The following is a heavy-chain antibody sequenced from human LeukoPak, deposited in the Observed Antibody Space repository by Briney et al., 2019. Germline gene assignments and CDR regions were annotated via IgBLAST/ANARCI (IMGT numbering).Heavy chain of an antibody. D-gene: IGHD2-15*01. Sequence: PSETLSLTCAVYGGSFSDYYWTWIRQPPGKGLEWIGEINHSGSPNNNPSLKSRVSISFDTSKNQFSLKLTSVTAADTAVYYCARALRYCSDGNCFYYYVDYWGQGSLVTVSS. J-gene: IGHJ4*02. V-gene: IGHV4-34*01. CDR2: INHSGSP. CDR1: GGSFSDYY. CDR3: ARALRYCSDGNCFYYYVDY.